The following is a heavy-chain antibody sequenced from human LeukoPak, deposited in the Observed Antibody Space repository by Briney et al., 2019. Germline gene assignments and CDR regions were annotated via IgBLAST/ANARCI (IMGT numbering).Heavy chain of an antibody. J-gene: IGHJ4*02. CDR1: GGTFSSYA. CDR2: IIPIFGTA. Sequence: GSSVKVSCKASGGTFSSYAISWVRQAPGQGLEWMGGIIPIFGTANYAQKLQGRVTMTTDTSTSTAYMELRSLRSDDTAVYYCARMTRKYSSSSNIDYWGQGTLVTVSS. CDR3: ARMTRKYSSSSNIDY. V-gene: IGHV1-69*05. D-gene: IGHD6-13*01.